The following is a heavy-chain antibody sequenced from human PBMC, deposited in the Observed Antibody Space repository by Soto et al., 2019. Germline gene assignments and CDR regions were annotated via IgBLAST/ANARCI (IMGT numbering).Heavy chain of an antibody. V-gene: IGHV3-74*01. CDR1: GFTFSSYW. D-gene: IGHD7-27*01. CDR3: ARVGNWGSTDYFDY. CDR2: INSDGSST. Sequence: GESLKISCAASGFTFSSYWMHWVRQAPGKGLVWVSRINSDGSSTSYANSVKGRFTISRDNAKNTLYLQMNSLRAEDTAVYYCARVGNWGSTDYFDYWGQGTLVTVSS. J-gene: IGHJ4*02.